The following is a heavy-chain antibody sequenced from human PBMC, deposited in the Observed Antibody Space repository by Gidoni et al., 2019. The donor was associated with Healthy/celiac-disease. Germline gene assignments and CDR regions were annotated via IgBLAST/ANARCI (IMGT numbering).Heavy chain of an antibody. CDR1: GFTFSSYA. D-gene: IGHD3-22*01. V-gene: IGHV3-23*01. CDR3: AKVYPQGEYYYDSSGYWDY. J-gene: IGHJ4*02. Sequence: EVQLLESGGGLVQPGGSLRLPCAASGFTFSSYAMSWVRQAPGKGLEWVSAISGSGGSTYYADSVKGRFTISRDNSKNTLYLQMNSLRAEDTAVYYCAKVYPQGEYYYDSSGYWDYWGQGTLVTVSS. CDR2: ISGSGGST.